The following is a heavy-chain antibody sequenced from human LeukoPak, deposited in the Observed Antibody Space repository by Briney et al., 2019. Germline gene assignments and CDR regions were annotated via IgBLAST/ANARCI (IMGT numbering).Heavy chain of an antibody. Sequence: GGSLRLSCAASGFTFSSYPLNWVRQAPGKGLEWVSSISTSNTYIYYADSLQGRFTISRDNAKNTLYLQMNSMRADDTAVYYCARRTALEQYFDYWGQGTLVTVSS. CDR2: ISTSNTYI. J-gene: IGHJ4*02. CDR3: ARRTALEQYFDY. V-gene: IGHV3-21*04. D-gene: IGHD1/OR15-1a*01. CDR1: GFTFSSYP.